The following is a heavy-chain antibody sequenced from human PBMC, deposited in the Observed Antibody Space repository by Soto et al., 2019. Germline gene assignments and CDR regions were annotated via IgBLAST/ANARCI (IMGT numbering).Heavy chain of an antibody. CDR3: AKGPRGRYCSRTSCSYYSYIDV. CDR2: IKQDGSEK. V-gene: IGHV3-7*03. Sequence: GGSLRLSCAASGFTFSSYWMSWVRQAPGKGLEWVANIKQDGSEKYYMDSVKGRFTISRDNAKNSLYLQMNSLRAEDTAVYYCAKGPRGRYCSRTSCSYYSYIDVRDKGTTVTGSS. CDR1: GFTFSSYW. D-gene: IGHD2-2*01. J-gene: IGHJ6*03.